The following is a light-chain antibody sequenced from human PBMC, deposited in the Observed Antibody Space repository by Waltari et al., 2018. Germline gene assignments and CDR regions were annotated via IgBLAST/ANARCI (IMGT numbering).Light chain of an antibody. CDR1: QGVSSGY. Sequence: EIVLTQSPGTLSLSPGERATLSCRASQGVSSGYLAWYQQKPGQAPRLLIYGASYRATGIPDRFSGSGSGTDFTLTISRLEPEDFAVYYCQQYERSPETFGQGTNVEIK. J-gene: IGKJ1*01. V-gene: IGKV3-20*01. CDR2: GAS. CDR3: QQYERSPET.